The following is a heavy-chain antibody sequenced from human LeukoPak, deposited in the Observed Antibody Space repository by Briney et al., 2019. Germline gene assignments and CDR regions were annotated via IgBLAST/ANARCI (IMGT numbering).Heavy chain of an antibody. CDR3: TGSYYYEYFQH. CDR1: GLTFSSYA. D-gene: IGHD3-22*01. Sequence: PGGSLGLSCAASGLTFSSYAMNWVRQAPGKGLEWVSVISGNGGSTYYADSVRGRFTISRDNSKSTLYLQMSSLRAEDTALYYCTGSYYYEYFQHWGQGTLVTVSS. V-gene: IGHV3-23*01. J-gene: IGHJ1*01. CDR2: ISGNGGST.